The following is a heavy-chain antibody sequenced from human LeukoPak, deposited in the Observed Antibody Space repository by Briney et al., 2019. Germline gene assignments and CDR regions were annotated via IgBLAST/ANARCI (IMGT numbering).Heavy chain of an antibody. CDR3: ARGWPGSDY. J-gene: IGHJ4*02. V-gene: IGHV4-34*01. CDR1: GGSFSGYY. Sequence: KPSETLSLTCAVYGGSFSGYYWSWIRQPPGKGLEWIGEINHSGSTNYNPSLKSRVTISVDTSKNQFSLQVNSVTPEDTAVYYCARGWPGSDYWGQGTLVTVSS. CDR2: INHSGST.